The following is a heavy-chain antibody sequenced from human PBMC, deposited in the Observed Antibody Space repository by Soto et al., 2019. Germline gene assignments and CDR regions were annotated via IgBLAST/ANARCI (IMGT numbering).Heavy chain of an antibody. CDR1: GFTFSSFA. CDR2: ISYDGNNY. V-gene: IGHV3-30-3*01. J-gene: IGHJ4*02. Sequence: GGSLRLSCAASGFTFSSFAMHWVRQAPGKGLEWLAAISYDGNNYYYANSVKGRFTISRDNSKNTLYLQMNSLRPDDTAVYYCARGQVMKYAPREFYYWGQGILVTVSS. CDR3: ARGQVMKYAPREFYY.